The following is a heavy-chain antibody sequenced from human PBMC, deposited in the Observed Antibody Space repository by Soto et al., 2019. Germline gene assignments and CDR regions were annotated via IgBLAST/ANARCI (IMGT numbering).Heavy chain of an antibody. J-gene: IGHJ5*02. Sequence: QVQLVESGGGVVQPGRSLRLSCAASGFTFSSYGMHWVRQAPGKGLEWVAVIWYDGSNKYYADSVKGRFTISRDNSKNPLYLQMNSLRAEDTAVYYCARDAIAVAGTLRGWFDPWGQGTLVTVSS. V-gene: IGHV3-33*01. CDR3: ARDAIAVAGTLRGWFDP. CDR1: GFTFSSYG. D-gene: IGHD6-19*01. CDR2: IWYDGSNK.